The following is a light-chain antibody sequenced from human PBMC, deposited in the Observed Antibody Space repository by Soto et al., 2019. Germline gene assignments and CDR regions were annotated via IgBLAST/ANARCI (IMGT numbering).Light chain of an antibody. Sequence: EIVMTQYPGTLSFSPGARATLSCRASQSVTSNYLAWYQQKPGQAPRLLVYGASSRATGISDRFSGSGSGTDFTLTISRLEPEDFAVYYCPHYVSPPITFGQGTRLEIK. CDR1: QSVTSNY. J-gene: IGKJ5*01. CDR2: GAS. V-gene: IGKV3-20*01. CDR3: PHYVSPPIT.